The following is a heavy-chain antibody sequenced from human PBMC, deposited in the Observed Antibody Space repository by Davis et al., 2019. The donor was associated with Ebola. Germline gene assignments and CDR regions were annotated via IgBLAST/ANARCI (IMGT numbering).Heavy chain of an antibody. D-gene: IGHD1/OR15-1a*01. Sequence: GESLKISCAASGFSFSSYWMSWVRQAPGKGLEWVANINQDGSQINYVDSMEGRFTISRDNAKNLLYLQMNSLRVEDTAVYYCARPDRSIRTTPGYWGQGTLVTVSS. J-gene: IGHJ4*02. CDR3: ARPDRSIRTTPGY. CDR1: GFSFSSYW. CDR2: INQDGSQI. V-gene: IGHV3-7*01.